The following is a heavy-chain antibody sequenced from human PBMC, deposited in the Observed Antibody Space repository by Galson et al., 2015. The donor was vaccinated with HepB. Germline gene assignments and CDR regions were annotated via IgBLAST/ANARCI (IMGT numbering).Heavy chain of an antibody. CDR3: ARGYGYFYYYGMDV. CDR2: TYYRSKWYN. J-gene: IGHJ6*02. D-gene: IGHD3-16*01. CDR1: GDSVSSNSAA. V-gene: IGHV6-1*01. Sequence: CAISGDSVSSNSAARNWIRQSPSRGLEWLGRTYYRSKWYNDYAVSVKSRITINPDTSKNQFSLQLNSVTPEDTAVYYCARGYGYFYYYGMDVWGQGTTVTVSS.